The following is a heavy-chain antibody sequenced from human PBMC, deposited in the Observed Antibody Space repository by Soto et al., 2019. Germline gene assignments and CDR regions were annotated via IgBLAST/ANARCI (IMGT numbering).Heavy chain of an antibody. J-gene: IGHJ5*02. D-gene: IGHD3-22*01. Sequence: SETLSLTCTVSGGSISSYYWSWIRQPPGKGLEWIGYIYYSGSTNYNPSLKSRVTISVDTSKNQFSLKLSSVTAADTAVYYCARDYYYDSSGYDYVPWFDPWGQGTLGTVS. V-gene: IGHV4-59*01. CDR1: GGSISSYY. CDR3: ARDYYYDSSGYDYVPWFDP. CDR2: IYYSGST.